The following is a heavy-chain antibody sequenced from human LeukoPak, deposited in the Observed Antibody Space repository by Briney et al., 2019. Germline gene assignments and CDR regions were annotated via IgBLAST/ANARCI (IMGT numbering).Heavy chain of an antibody. V-gene: IGHV1-69*04. J-gene: IGHJ4*02. CDR2: IIPILGIA. D-gene: IGHD2-21*01. CDR1: GYTFTGYY. Sequence: ASVKVSCKASGYTFTGYYMHWVRQAPGQGLEWMGRIIPILGIANYAQKFQGRVTITADKSTSTAYMELSSLRSEDTAVYYCARDLARGLLDYWGQGTLVTVSS. CDR3: ARDLARGLLDY.